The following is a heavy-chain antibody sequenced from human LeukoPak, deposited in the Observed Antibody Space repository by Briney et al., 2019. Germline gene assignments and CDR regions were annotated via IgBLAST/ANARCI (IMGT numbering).Heavy chain of an antibody. J-gene: IGHJ6*03. CDR2: IYYSGST. CDR1: YY. V-gene: IGHV4-59*01. Sequence: YYWSWLRQPLGKGLEWIGYIYYSGSTNYNPSLKSRVTISVDTSKNQFSLKLSSVTAADTAVYYCARVRSSWEYYCYYYMDVWRKGTTVTVSS. D-gene: IGHD6-13*01. CDR3: ARVRSSWEYYCYYYMDV.